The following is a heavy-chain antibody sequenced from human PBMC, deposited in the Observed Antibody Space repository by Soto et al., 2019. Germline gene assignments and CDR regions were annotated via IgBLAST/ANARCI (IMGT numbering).Heavy chain of an antibody. CDR1: GGSISSGGYY. CDR2: IYYSGST. D-gene: IGHD3-16*01. CDR3: AIFSSGGGIYVS. V-gene: IGHV4-31*03. Sequence: QVQLQESGPGLVKPSQTLSLTCTVSGGSISSGGYYWSWIRQHPGKGLEWIGYIYYSGSTYYNPSQKSRFPLSEDTSKNQFSLRLSCVTAADTAVYYWAIFSSGGGIYVSWAQGPLVPVPS. J-gene: IGHJ5*02.